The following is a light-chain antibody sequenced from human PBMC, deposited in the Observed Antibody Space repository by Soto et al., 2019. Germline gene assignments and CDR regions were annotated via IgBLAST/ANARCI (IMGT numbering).Light chain of an antibody. Sequence: IVLTQSPGTVSLSPGERATLSCRASQGVTSNHLAWYQQKPGQAPRLLIYGVFNRATGIPDRFSGSGSGTDFTLTITRLEPEYSAVYFCQHSDGSPRTFGQGTKLEIK. J-gene: IGKJ2*01. CDR1: QGVTSNH. V-gene: IGKV3-20*01. CDR3: QHSDGSPRT. CDR2: GVF.